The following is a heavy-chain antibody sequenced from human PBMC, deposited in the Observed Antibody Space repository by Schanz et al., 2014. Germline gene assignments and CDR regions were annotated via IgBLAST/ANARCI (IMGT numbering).Heavy chain of an antibody. D-gene: IGHD3-10*01. Sequence: QVFLAESGGGVVQPGRSLRLSCAASGFTFSQYGMHWVRQAPGKGLEWVAVISYDGTNEYYAESVKGRFTISRDNSKNALYLQMDSLRAEDTAVYYCARGIITMVRGGDVGAFDIWGQGTMVTVSS. V-gene: IGHV3-30*03. CDR3: ARGIITMVRGGDVGAFDI. CDR2: ISYDGTNE. J-gene: IGHJ3*02. CDR1: GFTFSQYG.